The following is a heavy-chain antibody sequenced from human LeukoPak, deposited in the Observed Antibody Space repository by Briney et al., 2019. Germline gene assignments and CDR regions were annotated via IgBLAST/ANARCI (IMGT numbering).Heavy chain of an antibody. CDR2: IIPIFGTA. D-gene: IGHD3-9*01. V-gene: IGHV1-69*06. Sequence: ASVKVSCKASGGTFSSYAISWVRQAPGQGLEWMGGIIPIFGTANYAQKFQGRVTITADKSTSTAYMELSSLRSGDTAVYYCARGDYDILTGSMDPNWFDPWGQGTLVTVSS. CDR3: ARGDYDILTGSMDPNWFDP. CDR1: GGTFSSYA. J-gene: IGHJ5*02.